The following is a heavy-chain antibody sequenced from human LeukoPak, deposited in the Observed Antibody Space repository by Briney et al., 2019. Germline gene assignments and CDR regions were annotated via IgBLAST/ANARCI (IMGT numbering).Heavy chain of an antibody. CDR3: ARVGYYDSSGYKDY. D-gene: IGHD3-22*01. J-gene: IGHJ4*02. CDR1: GYTFTSYG. V-gene: IGHV1-18*01. Sequence: ASAKVSCKASGYTFTSYGISWVRQAPGQGLEWMGWISAYNGNTNYAQKLQGRVTMTTDTSTSTAYMELRSLRSDDTAVYYCARVGYYDSSGYKDYWGQGTLVTVSS. CDR2: ISAYNGNT.